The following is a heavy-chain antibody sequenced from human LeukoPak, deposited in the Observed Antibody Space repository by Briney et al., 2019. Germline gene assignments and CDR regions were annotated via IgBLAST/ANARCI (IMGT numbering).Heavy chain of an antibody. J-gene: IGHJ4*02. CDR2: INPNNGGT. Sequence: ASVTVSCMASGYTFTAYFIHWVRQAPGQGLEWMGRINPNNGGTDYAQKFQGRVTMTRDTSISTTYMELNRLRSDDTAVYYCARADVGTNWGQGTLVTVSS. CDR1: GYTFTAYF. D-gene: IGHD1-14*01. V-gene: IGHV1-2*06. CDR3: ARADVGTN.